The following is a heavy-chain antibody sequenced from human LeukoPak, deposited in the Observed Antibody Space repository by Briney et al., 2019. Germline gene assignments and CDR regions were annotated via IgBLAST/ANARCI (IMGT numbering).Heavy chain of an antibody. CDR2: IYYSGST. Sequence: SETLSLTCTVSGGSISSHYWSWIRQPPGKGLEWIGYIYYSGSTNYNPSLKSRVTISVDKSKNQFSLKLTSVTAADTAVYYCARVFKSGYEYFDSWGQGTLVTVSS. D-gene: IGHD5-12*01. J-gene: IGHJ4*02. CDR1: GGSISSHY. V-gene: IGHV4-59*11. CDR3: ARVFKSGYEYFDS.